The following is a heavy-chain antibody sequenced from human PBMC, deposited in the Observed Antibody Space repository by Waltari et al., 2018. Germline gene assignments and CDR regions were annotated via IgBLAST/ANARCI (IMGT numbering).Heavy chain of an antibody. J-gene: IGHJ5*02. Sequence: QVQLQESGPRLVKPSPTLSLTCTVSCCSVSSGSYYWSWIRQRAGKGLAWIGYICTSGSTNYNPSLRSRITISVDTSKNQFSLKLSSVTAADTAVYYCLRWFDPWGQGTLVTVSS. D-gene: IGHD3-16*01. V-gene: IGHV4-61*09. CDR2: ICTSGST. CDR1: CCSVSSGSYY. CDR3: LRWFDP.